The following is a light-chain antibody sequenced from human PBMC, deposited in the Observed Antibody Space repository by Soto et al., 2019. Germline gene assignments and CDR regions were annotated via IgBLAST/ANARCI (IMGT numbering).Light chain of an antibody. Sequence: QSVLTQPASVSGSPGQSITISCTGTSSDVGSYNLVSWYQHHPGKAPKFMIYEGTKRPSGVSSRFSGSKSGNTASLTISGLQAEDEAEYFCFSFTTTSTHVFGTGTKVTVL. CDR3: FSFTTTSTHV. V-gene: IGLV2-14*02. J-gene: IGLJ1*01. CDR1: SSDVGSYNL. CDR2: EGT.